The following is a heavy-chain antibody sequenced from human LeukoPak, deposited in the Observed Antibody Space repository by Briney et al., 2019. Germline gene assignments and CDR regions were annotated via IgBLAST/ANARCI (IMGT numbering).Heavy chain of an antibody. CDR1: GGSISSSNW. Sequence: SGTLSLTCAVSGGSISSSNWWSWVRQPPGKGLEWIGEIYHSGSTNYNPSLKGRVTISVDKSKNQFSLKLSSVTAADTAVYYCARDSSYGPGFHYYMDVWGKGTTVTVSS. CDR3: ARDSSYGPGFHYYMDV. CDR2: IYHSGST. J-gene: IGHJ6*03. V-gene: IGHV4-4*02. D-gene: IGHD3-10*01.